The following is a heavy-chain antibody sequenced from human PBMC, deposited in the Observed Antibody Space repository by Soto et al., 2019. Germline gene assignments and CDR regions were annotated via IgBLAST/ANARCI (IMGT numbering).Heavy chain of an antibody. CDR3: ARETLRDAIDI. CDR1: GFICSSYD. Sequence: GGSLRLSCGVSGFICSSYDMSWVRQAPGKGLEWVSNIRANDESIYYADSVKGRVSVSRDNAKNSLFLEMNSLRVDDTAVYYCARETLRDAIDIWGQGTMVTVSS. J-gene: IGHJ3*02. V-gene: IGHV3-48*03. CDR2: IRANDESI.